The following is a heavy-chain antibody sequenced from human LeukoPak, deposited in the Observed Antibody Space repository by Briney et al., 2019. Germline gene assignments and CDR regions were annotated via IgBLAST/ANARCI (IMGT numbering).Heavy chain of an antibody. V-gene: IGHV3-7*01. CDR1: GFTFSSYW. D-gene: IGHD2-21*02. J-gene: IGHJ4*02. Sequence: GGSLRLSCAASGFTFSSYWMSWVRQAPGRGLEWVANIKQDESEKYYVDSVKGRFTISRDNAKNSLYLQMNSLRAEDTAVYYCASSVVTEYYFDYWGQGTLVTVSS. CDR3: ASSVVTEYYFDY. CDR2: IKQDESEK.